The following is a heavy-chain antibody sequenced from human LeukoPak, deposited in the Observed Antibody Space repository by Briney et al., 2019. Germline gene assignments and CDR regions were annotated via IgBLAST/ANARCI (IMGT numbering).Heavy chain of an antibody. D-gene: IGHD2-8*01. CDR2: INPDSGDT. V-gene: IGHV1-2*02. Sequence: ASVKVSCKASGYSFTAHYMHWVRQAPGQGLEWMGWINPDSGDTNYAQKFQGRVTMTRDTSINTDYMEQSGLRSDDTAVYYCARDPRFCTNGVCYPAYYYYYMDVWGKGTTVTVSS. J-gene: IGHJ6*03. CDR1: GYSFTAHY. CDR3: ARDPRFCTNGVCYPAYYYYYMDV.